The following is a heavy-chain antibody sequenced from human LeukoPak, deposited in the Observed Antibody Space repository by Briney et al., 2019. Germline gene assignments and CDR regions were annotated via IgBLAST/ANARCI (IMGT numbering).Heavy chain of an antibody. Sequence: GGSLRLSCAASGFTFSSYWMSWVRQAPGKGLEWVANIKQDGSEKYYVDSVKGRFTISRDNAKNSLYLQMNSLRAEDTAVYYCARDPLRLGELSFFTWGQGTLVTVSS. J-gene: IGHJ4*02. CDR1: GFTFSSYW. V-gene: IGHV3-7*01. CDR3: ARDPLRLGELSFFT. D-gene: IGHD3-16*02. CDR2: IKQDGSEK.